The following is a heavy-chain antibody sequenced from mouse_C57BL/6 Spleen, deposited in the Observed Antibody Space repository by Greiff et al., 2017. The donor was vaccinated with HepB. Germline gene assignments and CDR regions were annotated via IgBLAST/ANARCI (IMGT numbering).Heavy chain of an antibody. J-gene: IGHJ2*01. D-gene: IGHD2-5*01. Sequence: QVQLQQSGAELVRPGTSVKVSCKASGYAFTNYLIEWVKQRPGQGLEWIGVINPGSGGTNYNEKFKGKATLTADKSSSTAYMQLSSLTSEDSAVYCCARSDSNHFDYWGQGTTLTVSS. CDR1: GYAFTNYL. CDR3: ARSDSNHFDY. CDR2: INPGSGGT. V-gene: IGHV1-54*01.